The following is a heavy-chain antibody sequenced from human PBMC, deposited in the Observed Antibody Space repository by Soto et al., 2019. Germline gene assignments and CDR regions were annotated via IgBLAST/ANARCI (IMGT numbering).Heavy chain of an antibody. CDR2: INHSGST. Sequence: QVPLQQWGAGLLKPSETLSLTCAVYGGSFSGYYWSWIRQPPGKGLEWIGEINHSGSTSYNPSLKSRVTISVDTSKNQFSLKLSSVTAADTAVYYCARGASIGDDYWGQGTLVTVSS. D-gene: IGHD2-21*01. V-gene: IGHV4-34*01. CDR3: ARGASIGDDY. J-gene: IGHJ4*02. CDR1: GGSFSGYY.